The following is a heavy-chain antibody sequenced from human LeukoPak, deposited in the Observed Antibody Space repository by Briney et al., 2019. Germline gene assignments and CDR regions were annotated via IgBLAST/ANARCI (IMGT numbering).Heavy chain of an antibody. V-gene: IGHV1-18*01. D-gene: IGHD3-3*01. CDR3: ARSHPPLLLEWDYNWFDP. J-gene: IGHJ5*02. CDR1: GYTFTSYG. CDR2: ISAYNGNT. Sequence: ASVKVSCKASGYTFTSYGISWVRRAPGQGLEWMGWISAYNGNTNYAQKLQGRVTMTTDTSTSTAYMELRSLRSDDTAVYYCARSHPPLLLEWDYNWFDPWGQGTLVTVSS.